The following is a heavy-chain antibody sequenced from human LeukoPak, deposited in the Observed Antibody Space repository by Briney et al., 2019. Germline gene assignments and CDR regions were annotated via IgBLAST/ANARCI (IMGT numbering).Heavy chain of an antibody. J-gene: IGHJ4*02. CDR1: GYSISSGYF. V-gene: IGHV4-38-2*02. D-gene: IGHD3-9*01. Sequence: PSETLSLTCTVSGYSISSGYFWGWIRQPPVKGLEWIGGIYHSGSTYYNPSLKSRVTISVDTSKNQFSLKLSSVTAADTAVYYCARESDILTGYYKLPPTYYFDYWGQGTLVTVSS. CDR2: IYHSGST. CDR3: ARESDILTGYYKLPPTYYFDY.